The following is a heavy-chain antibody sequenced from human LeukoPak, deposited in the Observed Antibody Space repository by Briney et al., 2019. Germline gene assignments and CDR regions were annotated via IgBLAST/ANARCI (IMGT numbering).Heavy chain of an antibody. D-gene: IGHD3-3*01. J-gene: IGHJ4*02. CDR1: GFTFSSYG. Sequence: GGSLRLSCAASGFTFSSYGMQWVRQAPGKGLEWVAVISYDGSNKYYADSVKGRFTISRDNSKDTLYLQMNSLRAEDTAVYYCARKDTYYDFWSGSTDYWGQGTRVTVSS. CDR3: ARKDTYYDFWSGSTDY. CDR2: ISYDGSNK. V-gene: IGHV3-30*03.